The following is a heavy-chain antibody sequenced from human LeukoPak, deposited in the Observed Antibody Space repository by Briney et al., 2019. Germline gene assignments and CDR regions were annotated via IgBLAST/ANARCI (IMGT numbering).Heavy chain of an antibody. D-gene: IGHD6-19*01. V-gene: IGHV4-61*09. J-gene: IGHJ4*02. Sequence: PSQTLPLTCTVSGGSISSGSYYWTWIRQPAGKGLEWIGHLYTSGTTSYNPSLQSRVTISADTSKHQFSLRLTSVTAADTAVYYCARAGGSVGWYGTIDSWGQGTLVTVSS. CDR1: GGSISSGSYY. CDR3: ARAGGSVGWYGTIDS. CDR2: LYTSGTT.